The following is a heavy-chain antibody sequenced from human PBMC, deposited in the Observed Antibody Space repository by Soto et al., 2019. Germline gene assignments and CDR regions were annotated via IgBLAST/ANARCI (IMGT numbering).Heavy chain of an antibody. CDR1: GFTLSSYA. J-gene: IGHJ4*02. Sequence: GGSLRLSCAASGFTLSSYAMSWVRQTPGKGLEWVSAISGSGGSTYYADSVKGRFTISRDNSKNTLYLQMNSLRAEDTAVYYCAKVRGGYSNYVDYWGQGTLVTVSS. CDR3: AKVRGGYSNYVDY. CDR2: ISGSGGST. V-gene: IGHV3-23*01. D-gene: IGHD4-4*01.